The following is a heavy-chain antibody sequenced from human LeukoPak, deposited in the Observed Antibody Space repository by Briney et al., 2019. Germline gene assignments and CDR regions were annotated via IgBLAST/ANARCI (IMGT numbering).Heavy chain of an antibody. Sequence: PGGSLRLSCAASRFALSSYWMSWVRQAPGKGLEWVANIKQDGSEKYYVGSVKGRFTISRDNAKNSLYLQMNSLRAEDTAMYYCARVRGSYCLDYWGQGILVTVSS. J-gene: IGHJ4*02. V-gene: IGHV3-7*01. CDR3: ARVRGSYCLDY. CDR2: IKQDGSEK. D-gene: IGHD1-26*01. CDR1: RFALSSYW.